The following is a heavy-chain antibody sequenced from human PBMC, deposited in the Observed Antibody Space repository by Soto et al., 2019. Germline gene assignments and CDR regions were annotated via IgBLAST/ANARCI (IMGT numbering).Heavy chain of an antibody. V-gene: IGHV3-23*01. CDR2: ISGSGGST. D-gene: IGHD3-22*01. CDR3: AKDPFYYYDSSGYSYYFDY. CDR1: GFTFSSYA. J-gene: IGHJ4*02. Sequence: GGSLRLSCAASGFTFSSYAMSWVRQAPGKGLEWVSAISGSGGSTYYADSVKGRFTISRDNSKNTLYLQMNSLRAEDTAVYYCAKDPFYYYDSSGYSYYFDYWGQGTPVTVSS.